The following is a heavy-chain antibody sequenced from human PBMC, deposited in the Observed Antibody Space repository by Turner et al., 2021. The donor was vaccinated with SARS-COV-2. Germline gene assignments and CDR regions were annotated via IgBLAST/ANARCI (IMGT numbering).Heavy chain of an antibody. CDR1: GRSISSSSYY. V-gene: IGHV4-39*01. CDR2: IYYSGST. Sequence: QLQLKESGPGLVKPSETLSLTCTVPGRSISSSSYYWGWIRQPPGKGLEWIGNIYYSGSTYYNPSLKSRVTISVDTSKNQFSLKLSCVTAADTAVYYCAGEVVVLTTTHYGMDVWGQGTTVTVSS. CDR3: AGEVVVLTTTHYGMDV. D-gene: IGHD1-26*01. J-gene: IGHJ6*02.